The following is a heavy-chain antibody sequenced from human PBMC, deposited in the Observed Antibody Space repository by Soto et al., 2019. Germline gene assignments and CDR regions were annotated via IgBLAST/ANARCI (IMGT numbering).Heavy chain of an antibody. Sequence: PGGSLRLSCAASGFTFSSYWMHWVRQAPGKGLVWVSRINSDGSSTSYADSVKGRFTISRDNAKNTLYLQMNSLRAEDTAVYYCARVRVAARHYYYYGMDVWGQGTTVTVSS. CDR3: ARVRVAARHYYYYGMDV. V-gene: IGHV3-74*01. CDR2: INSDGSST. CDR1: GFTFSSYW. J-gene: IGHJ6*02. D-gene: IGHD6-6*01.